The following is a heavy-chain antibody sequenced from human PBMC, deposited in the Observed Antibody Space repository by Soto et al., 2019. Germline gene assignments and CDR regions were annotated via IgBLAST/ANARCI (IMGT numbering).Heavy chain of an antibody. CDR2: IIPIFGTA. J-gene: IGHJ5*02. V-gene: IGHV1-69*13. D-gene: IGHD2-15*01. CDR1: GGTFSSCA. CDR3: ARGGPLGYCSGGSCWPHNWFDP. Sequence: SVKVSCKASGGTFSSCAISWVRQNPGQGLEWIGGIIPIFGTANYAQKFQDRVMITADESTSTDYMELSSLRFEDTAVYYCARGGPLGYCSGGSCWPHNWFDPWG.